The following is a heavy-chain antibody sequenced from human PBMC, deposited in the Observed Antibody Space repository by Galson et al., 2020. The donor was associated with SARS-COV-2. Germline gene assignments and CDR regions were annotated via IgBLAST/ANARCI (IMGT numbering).Heavy chain of an antibody. CDR1: GYTLTELP. V-gene: IGHV1-24*01. D-gene: IGHD4-17*01. CDR3: ATAPPTTVVTGWFDP. J-gene: IGHJ5*02. CDR2: FDPEDGET. Sequence: ASVTVSCKVSGYTLTELPMHWVRQAPGKGLEWMGGFDPEDGETIYAQKFQGRVTMTEDTSTDTAYMELSSLRSEDTAVYYCATAPPTTVVTGWFDPWGQGTLVTVSS.